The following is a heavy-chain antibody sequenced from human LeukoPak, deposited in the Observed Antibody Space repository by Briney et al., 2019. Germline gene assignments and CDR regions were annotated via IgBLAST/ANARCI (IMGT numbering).Heavy chain of an antibody. CDR1: GFTFSSYA. CDR3: AKESGYCSSTSCYTTYLTDY. Sequence: QTGGSLRLSCAASGFTFSSYAMSWVRQAPGKGLEWVSAISGSGGSTYYADSVKGRFTISRDNSKNTLYLQMSSLRAEDTAVYYCAKESGYCSSTSCYTTYLTDYWGQGTLVTVSS. CDR2: ISGSGGST. D-gene: IGHD2-2*02. V-gene: IGHV3-23*01. J-gene: IGHJ4*02.